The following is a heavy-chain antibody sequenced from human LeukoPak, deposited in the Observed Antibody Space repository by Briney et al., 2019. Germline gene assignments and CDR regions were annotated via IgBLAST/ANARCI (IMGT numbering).Heavy chain of an antibody. CDR2: ISGDGSVT. D-gene: IGHD6-6*01. CDR3: ARYSSSSGGASYYLDY. J-gene: IGHJ4*01. CDR1: GFTLRNYW. Sequence: GGSLRLSCTASGFTLRNYWMHWVRQVPGKRRVWVSRISGDGSVTNYADSVQGRFTISRDNAKNILYLQINNLRSEDTAVYYCARYSSSSGGASYYLDYWGHGTLRTVSS. V-gene: IGHV3-74*01.